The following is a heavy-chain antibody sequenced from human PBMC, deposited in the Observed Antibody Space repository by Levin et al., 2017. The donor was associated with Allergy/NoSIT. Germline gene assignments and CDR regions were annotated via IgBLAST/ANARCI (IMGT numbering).Heavy chain of an antibody. D-gene: IGHD4-23*01. CDR2: FYNSGST. V-gene: IGHV4-30-4*01. Sequence: SETLSLTCSVSGDSISSGDYFWSWIRQPPGKGLEWIGYFYNSGSTYYNPSLTSRVTISIDTSKNQFSLTLSSVTAADTAVYYWARTTVATPRGGGFQHWGQGTLVTVSS. J-gene: IGHJ1*01. CDR3: ARTTVATPRGGGFQH. CDR1: GDSISSGDYF.